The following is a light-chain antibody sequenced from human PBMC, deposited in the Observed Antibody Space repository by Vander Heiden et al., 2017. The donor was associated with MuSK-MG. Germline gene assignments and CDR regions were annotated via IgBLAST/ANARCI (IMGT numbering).Light chain of an antibody. Sequence: SYELTQPPSVSVSPGQTVTISCSAEKLGDKHVAWYQQKPGQSPVLVIYQDTKRPSGIPERFSGSNSGNTATLTISETQAMDEAYYYCQAWDINTVVFGGGSKLTVL. V-gene: IGLV3-1*01. CDR2: QDT. CDR1: KLGDKH. CDR3: QAWDINTVV. J-gene: IGLJ3*02.